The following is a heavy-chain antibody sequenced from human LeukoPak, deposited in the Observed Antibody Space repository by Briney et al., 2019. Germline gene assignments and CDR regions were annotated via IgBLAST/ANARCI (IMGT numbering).Heavy chain of an antibody. Sequence: GGSLRLSCTASGLTFSSYGFHWVRQAPGSGLQWLAFVRYDGIIQFYADSVRGRFTVSRDNSKNTLYLQMNSLRAEDTAVYYCARSEWPYYYYYGMDVWGQGTTVTVSS. V-gene: IGHV3-30*02. CDR1: GLTFSSYG. CDR3: ARSEWPYYYYYGMDV. CDR2: VRYDGIIQ. D-gene: IGHD3-3*01. J-gene: IGHJ6*02.